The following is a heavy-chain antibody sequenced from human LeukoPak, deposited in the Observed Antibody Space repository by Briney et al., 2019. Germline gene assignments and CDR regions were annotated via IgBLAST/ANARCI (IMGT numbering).Heavy chain of an antibody. CDR2: IIPILGIA. CDR3: ARSLGGVPAASSGYYYGMDV. Sequence: SVTVSCKASGGTFSSYTISWVRQAPGQGLEWMGRIIPILGIANYAQKFQGRVTITADKSTSTAYMELSSLRSEDTAVYYCARSLGGVPAASSGYYYGMDVWGQGTTVTVSS. D-gene: IGHD2-2*01. V-gene: IGHV1-69*02. CDR1: GGTFSSYT. J-gene: IGHJ6*02.